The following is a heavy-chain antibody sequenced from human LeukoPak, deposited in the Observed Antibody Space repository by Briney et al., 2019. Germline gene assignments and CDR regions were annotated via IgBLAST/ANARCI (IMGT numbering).Heavy chain of an antibody. CDR2: ISGSGGST. Sequence: PGGSLRLSCAASGFTFSSYAMSWVRQAPGKGLEWVSAISGSGGSTYYADSVKGRFTISRDNSKNTLYLQMNSLRAEDTAVYYCARTSRLIGSSFFDSWGPGTGVTVAS. V-gene: IGHV3-23*01. J-gene: IGHJ4*02. D-gene: IGHD2/OR15-2a*01. CDR1: GFTFSSYA. CDR3: ARTSRLIGSSFFDS.